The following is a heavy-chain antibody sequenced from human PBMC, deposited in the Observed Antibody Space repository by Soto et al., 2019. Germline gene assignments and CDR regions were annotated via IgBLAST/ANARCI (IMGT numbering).Heavy chain of an antibody. CDR1: GGTLSSYA. D-gene: IGHD3-22*01. Sequence: SVKVSCKASGGTLSSYAISWVRQAPGQGLEWMGGIIPIFGTANYAQKFQGRVTITADESTSTAYMELSSLRSEDTAVYYCARFSEYYYDSSGSLPYFDYWGQGALVTVSS. V-gene: IGHV1-69*13. J-gene: IGHJ4*02. CDR3: ARFSEYYYDSSGSLPYFDY. CDR2: IIPIFGTA.